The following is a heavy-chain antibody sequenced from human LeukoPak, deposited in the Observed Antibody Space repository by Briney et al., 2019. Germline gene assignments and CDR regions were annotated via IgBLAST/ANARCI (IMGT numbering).Heavy chain of an antibody. D-gene: IGHD2-15*01. Sequence: GASVKVSCTASGGTFSSYAISWVRQAPGQGLEWMGGIIPIFGTANYAQKFQGRVTITADESTSTAYMELSSLRSEDTAVYYCARGSRVVATYYYYYGMDVWGQGTTVTVSS. CDR2: IIPIFGTA. J-gene: IGHJ6*02. CDR1: GGTFSSYA. V-gene: IGHV1-69*13. CDR3: ARGSRVVATYYYYYGMDV.